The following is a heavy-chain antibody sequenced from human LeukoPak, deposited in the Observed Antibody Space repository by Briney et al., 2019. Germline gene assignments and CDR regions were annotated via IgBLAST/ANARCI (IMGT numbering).Heavy chain of an antibody. D-gene: IGHD3-10*01. CDR2: IIPIFGTA. J-gene: IGHJ4*02. V-gene: IGHV1-69*05. CDR3: ARASHLWFGELWPDY. Sequence: SVKVSCKASGGTFSSYAISWVRQAPGQGLEWMGGIIPIFGTANYAQKLQGRVTMTTDTSTSTAYMELRSLRSDDTAVYYCARASHLWFGELWPDYWGQGTLVTVSS. CDR1: GGTFSSYA.